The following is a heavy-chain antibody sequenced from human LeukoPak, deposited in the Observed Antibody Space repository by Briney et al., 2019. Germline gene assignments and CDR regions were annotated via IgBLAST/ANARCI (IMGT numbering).Heavy chain of an antibody. CDR1: GSTFSSYA. J-gene: IGHJ4*02. CDR2: ISGSGGST. CDR3: ARDRLMVRGPKAGGY. Sequence: PGGSLRLSCAASGSTFSSYAMSWVRQAPGKGLEWVSAISGSGGSTYYADSVKGRFTISRDNAKNSLYLQMNSLRAEDTAVYYCARDRLMVRGPKAGGYWGQGTLVTVSS. V-gene: IGHV3-23*01. D-gene: IGHD3-10*01.